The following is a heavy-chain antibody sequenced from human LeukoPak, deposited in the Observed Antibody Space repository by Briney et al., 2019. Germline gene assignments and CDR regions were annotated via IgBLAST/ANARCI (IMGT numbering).Heavy chain of an antibody. D-gene: IGHD3-10*01. CDR3: TRAGSGSYYHPPFDY. CDR2: IRSKAFGGTA. V-gene: IGHV3-49*03. Sequence: PGRSLRLPCTASGFPFGNYAMSWFRQAPGKGLEWVGFIRSKAFGGTAEYAASVKGRFTISRDDSTSIAYLQMNSLKTEDTAVYYCTRAGSGSYYHPPFDYWGQGTLVTVSS. CDR1: GFPFGNYA. J-gene: IGHJ4*02.